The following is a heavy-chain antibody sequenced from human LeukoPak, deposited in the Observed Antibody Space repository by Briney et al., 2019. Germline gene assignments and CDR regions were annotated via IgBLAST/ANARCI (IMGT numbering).Heavy chain of an antibody. CDR3: ARTDSFGMDA. CDR2: IRNDGSNK. Sequence: GGSLRLSCAASGFTFSTYGMHWVRQAPGKGLEWLAFIRNDGSNKYYADSVKGRFTNSRDNSKNTVYLQMDSLRTEDTAVYYCARTDSFGMDAWGQGTTVTVSS. J-gene: IGHJ6*02. CDR1: GFTFSTYG. D-gene: IGHD5-18*01. V-gene: IGHV3-30*02.